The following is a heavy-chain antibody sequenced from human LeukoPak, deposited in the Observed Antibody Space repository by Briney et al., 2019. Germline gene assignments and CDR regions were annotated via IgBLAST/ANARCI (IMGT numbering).Heavy chain of an antibody. V-gene: IGHV3-30*03. CDR1: GFAFSRFG. CDR3: ASLEYSSSRG. Sequence: PGRSLRLSCVASGFAFSRFGIHWVRQAPGKGLEWVAVISYDGSNKYYADSVKGRFTISRDNSKNTLYLQMNSLRAEDTAVYYCASLEYSSSRGWGQGTLVTVSS. D-gene: IGHD6-6*01. CDR2: ISYDGSNK. J-gene: IGHJ1*01.